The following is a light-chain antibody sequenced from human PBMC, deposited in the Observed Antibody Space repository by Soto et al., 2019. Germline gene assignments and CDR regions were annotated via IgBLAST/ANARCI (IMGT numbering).Light chain of an antibody. CDR1: SSNIGNNY. CDR2: DNN. Sequence: QSVLTQPPSVSAAPGQTVTISCSGSSSNIGNNYVSWYQHLPGTAPKLLIYDNNKRPSGIPDRFSGSKSGTSATLGITGLQTGDEADYYCGTWDSSLTAWVFGGGTQLTVL. V-gene: IGLV1-51*01. CDR3: GTWDSSLTAWV. J-gene: IGLJ7*01.